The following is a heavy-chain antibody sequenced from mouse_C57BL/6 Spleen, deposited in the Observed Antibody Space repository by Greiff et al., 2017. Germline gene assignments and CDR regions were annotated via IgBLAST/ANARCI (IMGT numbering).Heavy chain of an antibody. CDR3: TIADAYFDY. CDR1: GFTFSSYA. Sequence: EVKLMESGEGLVKPGGSLKLSCAASGFTFSSYAMSWVRQTPEKRLEWVAYISSGGDYIYYADTVKGRFTISRDNARNTLYLQMSSLKSEDTAMYYCTIADAYFDYWGQGTTLTVSS. J-gene: IGHJ2*01. D-gene: IGHD1-1*01. CDR2: ISSGGDYI. V-gene: IGHV5-9-1*02.